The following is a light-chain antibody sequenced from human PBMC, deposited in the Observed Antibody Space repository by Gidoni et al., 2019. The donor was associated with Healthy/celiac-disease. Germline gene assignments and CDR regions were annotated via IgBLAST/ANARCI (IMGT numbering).Light chain of an antibody. Sequence: DIQMTQSPSTLSASVGDRVTITCRASQSISSWLAWYQQKPGKAPKLLIDKASSLERGVPSRCSGSGSGTEFTLTISSLQPDDFATYYCQQYNSYSVTFGQGTKLEIK. J-gene: IGKJ2*01. CDR1: QSISSW. CDR3: QQYNSYSVT. CDR2: KAS. V-gene: IGKV1-5*03.